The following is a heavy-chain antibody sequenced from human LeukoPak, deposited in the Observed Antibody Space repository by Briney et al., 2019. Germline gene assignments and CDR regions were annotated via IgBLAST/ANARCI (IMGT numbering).Heavy chain of an antibody. CDR1: GFTFSSYA. CDR2: ISYDGSNK. CDR3: ARQVGDYGDYAHDY. D-gene: IGHD4-17*01. V-gene: IGHV3-30*04. Sequence: PGGSLRLSCAASGFTFSSYAMHWVRQAPGKGLEWVAVISYDGSNKYYADSVKGRFTISRDNSKNTLYLQMNSLRAEDTAVYYYARQVGDYGDYAHDYWGQGTLVTVSS. J-gene: IGHJ4*02.